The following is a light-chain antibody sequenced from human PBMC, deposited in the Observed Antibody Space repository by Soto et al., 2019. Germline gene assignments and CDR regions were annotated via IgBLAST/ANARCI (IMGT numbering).Light chain of an antibody. CDR2: RAS. CDR1: QSISSW. V-gene: IGKV1-5*03. CDR3: QHYATYSGT. J-gene: IGKJ3*01. Sequence: DIQMTQSPSTLSASVGDRVTITCRASQSISSWLAWYQQKPGKAPKLLIYRASSLESGVPPRFSGSGSGSEFTLTISSLQPDDFATYYCQHYATYSGTFGPGTEVAIK.